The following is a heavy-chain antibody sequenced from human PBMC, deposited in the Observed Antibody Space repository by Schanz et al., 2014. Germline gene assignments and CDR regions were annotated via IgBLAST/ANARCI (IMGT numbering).Heavy chain of an antibody. D-gene: IGHD3-9*01. V-gene: IGHV3-66*02. Sequence: EVQLVESGGVVAQPGGSLRLSCAVSGFSVSTNYMSWARQAPGKGLEWISSLYINAGSTRYADSVKGRFTISRDSPKNRLYLQMNSLRPEDSGVYYCARGVARERYSDWLELDYWGQGTLVTVSS. CDR2: LYINAGST. CDR1: GFSVSTNY. CDR3: ARGVARERYSDWLELDY. J-gene: IGHJ4*02.